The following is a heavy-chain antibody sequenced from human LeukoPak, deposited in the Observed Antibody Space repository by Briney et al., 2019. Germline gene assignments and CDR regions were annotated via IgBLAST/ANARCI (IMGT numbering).Heavy chain of an antibody. V-gene: IGHV3-48*01. CDR1: GFTFSSYS. D-gene: IGHD2-15*01. CDR2: ISSSSSTI. CDR3: APHSGVVVDFSYRFDP. J-gene: IGHJ5*02. Sequence: GGSLRLSCAASGFTFSSYSMNWVRQAPGKGLEWVSYISSSSSTIYYADSVKGRFTISRDNAKNSLYLQMNSLRAEDTAVYYCAPHSGVVVDFSYRFDPWGQGALVTVSS.